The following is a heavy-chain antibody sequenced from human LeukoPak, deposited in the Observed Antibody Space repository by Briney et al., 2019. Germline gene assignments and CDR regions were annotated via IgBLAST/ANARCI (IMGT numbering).Heavy chain of an antibody. J-gene: IGHJ5*02. Sequence: PSETRSLTCTVSGGSISVFYWSWLRQPPGKGLEWIGYIFRSGHTSYNPTLKSRVSISIDSSKDQFSLNLNSLTAADTAVYYCARSVFGNPWFDPWGQGTLVTVSS. V-gene: IGHV4-59*01. CDR1: GGSISVFY. CDR3: ARSVFGNPWFDP. CDR2: IFRSGHT. D-gene: IGHD3-16*01.